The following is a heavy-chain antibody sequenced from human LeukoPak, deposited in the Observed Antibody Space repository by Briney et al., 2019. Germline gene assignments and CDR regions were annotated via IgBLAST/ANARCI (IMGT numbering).Heavy chain of an antibody. CDR3: ASSLGALSSHPAY. CDR2: IYHSGST. J-gene: IGHJ4*02. CDR1: GGSISSGGYY. V-gene: IGHV4-31*03. D-gene: IGHD3-16*02. Sequence: SQTLSLTCTVSGGSISSGGYYWSWISQHPGKGLEWIGYIYHSGSTYYNPSLKSRVTISVDTSKNQFSLKLSSVTAADTAVYYRASSLGALSSHPAYWGQGTLVTVSS.